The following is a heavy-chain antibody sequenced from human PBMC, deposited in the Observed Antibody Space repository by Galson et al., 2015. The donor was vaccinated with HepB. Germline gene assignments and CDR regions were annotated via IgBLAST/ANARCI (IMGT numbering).Heavy chain of an antibody. CDR1: GFTFSSYD. CDR3: ARSVGYCSSTYCYAIFDY. V-gene: IGHV3-13*01. CDR2: IGTAGET. Sequence: SLRLSCAASGFTFSSYDMHWVRQATGKGLEWVSAIGTAGETYYPGSVKGRFTISRENAKNSLYLQMNSLRAGDTAVYYCARSVGYCSSTYCYAIFDYWGQGTLVTVSS. J-gene: IGHJ4*02. D-gene: IGHD2-2*01.